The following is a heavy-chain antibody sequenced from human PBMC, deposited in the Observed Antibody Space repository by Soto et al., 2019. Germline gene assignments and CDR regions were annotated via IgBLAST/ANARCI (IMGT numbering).Heavy chain of an antibody. D-gene: IGHD3-22*01. J-gene: IGHJ3*02. CDR3: ATTYYDSSGYHLGGAFDI. CDR2: IYYTGNT. Sequence: SETLSLTCTVSGGSVSSGSYYWSWIRQHPGRGLEWIGYIYYTGNTYYNPSLKSRLAISVDTSKNPFSLKLSSVTAADTAVYYCATTYYDSSGYHLGGAFDIWGQGTMVTVSS. CDR1: GGSVSSGSYY. V-gene: IGHV4-31*03.